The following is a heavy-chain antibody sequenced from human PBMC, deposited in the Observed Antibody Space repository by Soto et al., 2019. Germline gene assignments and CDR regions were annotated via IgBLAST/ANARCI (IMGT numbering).Heavy chain of an antibody. Sequence: EVQLVESGGGLVQPGRSLRLSCAVSGSTSNEYAMHWLRQAPGKGLEWVSGIFLESDRTGYADSVKGRFTTSRDKAKNSLYLEMNILRPEDTALCDWGKGRKAGSIDSWGQGTLGTVSS. CDR2: IFLESDRT. CDR1: GSTSNEYA. J-gene: IGHJ4*02. CDR3: GKGRKAGSIDS. V-gene: IGHV3-9*02. D-gene: IGHD2-15*01.